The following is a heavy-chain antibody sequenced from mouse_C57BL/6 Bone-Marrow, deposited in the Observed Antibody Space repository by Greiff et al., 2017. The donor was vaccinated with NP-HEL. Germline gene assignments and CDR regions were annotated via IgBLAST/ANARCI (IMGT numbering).Heavy chain of an antibody. V-gene: IGHV1-74*01. Sequence: QVQLQQPGAELVKPGASVKVSCKASGYTFTSYWMHWVKQRPGQGLEWIGRIHPSDSDTNYNQKFKGKATLTVDKSSSTAYMQLSSLTSEDSAVYYCAMDYYDYSAWFAYWGQGTLVTVSA. CDR3: AMDYYDYSAWFAY. J-gene: IGHJ3*01. CDR2: IHPSDSDT. CDR1: GYTFTSYW. D-gene: IGHD2-4*01.